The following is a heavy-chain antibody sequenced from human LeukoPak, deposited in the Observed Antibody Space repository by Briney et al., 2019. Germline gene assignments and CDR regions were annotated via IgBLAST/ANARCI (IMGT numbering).Heavy chain of an antibody. CDR3: TTGITMVRGVVTRYSPSYYYYYGMDV. D-gene: IGHD3-10*01. Sequence: GGSLRLSCAASGFTFSSYSMNWVRQAPGKGLEWVGRIKSKTDGGTTDYAAPVKGRFTISRDDSKNTLYLQMNSLKTEDTAVYYCTTGITMVRGVVTRYSPSYYYYYGMDVWGQGTTVTVSS. J-gene: IGHJ6*02. V-gene: IGHV3-15*01. CDR1: GFTFSSYS. CDR2: IKSKTDGGTT.